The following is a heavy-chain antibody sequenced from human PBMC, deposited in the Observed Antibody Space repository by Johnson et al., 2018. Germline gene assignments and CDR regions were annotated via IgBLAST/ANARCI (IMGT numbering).Heavy chain of an antibody. CDR1: GLTFNRYA. CDR2: ISYAGVNR. J-gene: IGHJ6*02. D-gene: IGHD2-2*01. V-gene: IGHV3-30*18. Sequence: VQLLESGGGLVQAGRSLRPSCAASGLTFNRYAMHWVRPAPGKGLERGAVISYAGVNRHYSVSVNGRFTISRDNFKNTLSLQMYSLRAEETAVYYCSKDGCSSISCYGLHFKYYCMDVGDQWTTVTVSS. CDR3: SKDGCSSISCYGLHFKYYCMDV.